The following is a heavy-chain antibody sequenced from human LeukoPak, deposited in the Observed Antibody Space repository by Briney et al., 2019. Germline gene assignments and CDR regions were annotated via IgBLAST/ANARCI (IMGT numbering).Heavy chain of an antibody. V-gene: IGHV3-23*01. CDR3: AKDSIVVASPYYFDY. CDR1: GFTFSSYG. Sequence: AGGSRRLSCAASGFTFSSYGMSWLRQAPGKGLEWVSAISGSGGSTYYADSVKGRFTISRDNSKNTLYLQMNSLRAEDTAVYYCAKDSIVVASPYYFDYWGQGTLVTVSS. J-gene: IGHJ4*02. CDR2: ISGSGGST. D-gene: IGHD3-22*01.